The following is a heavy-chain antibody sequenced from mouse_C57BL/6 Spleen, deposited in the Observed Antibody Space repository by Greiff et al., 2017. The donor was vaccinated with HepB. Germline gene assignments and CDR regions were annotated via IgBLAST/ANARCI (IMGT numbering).Heavy chain of an antibody. V-gene: IGHV1-19*01. Sequence: VQLKQSGPVLVKPGASVKMSCKASGYTFTDYYMNWVKQSHGKSLEWIGVINPYNGGTSYNQKFKGKATLTVDKSSSTAYMELNSLTSEDSAVYYCARDGSSYLYYAMDYWGQGTSVTVSS. J-gene: IGHJ4*01. CDR2: INPYNGGT. CDR3: ARDGSSYLYYAMDY. CDR1: GYTFTDYY. D-gene: IGHD1-1*01.